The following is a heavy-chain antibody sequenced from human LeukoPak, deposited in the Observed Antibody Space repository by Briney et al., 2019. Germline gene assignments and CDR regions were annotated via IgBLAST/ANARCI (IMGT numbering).Heavy chain of an antibody. Sequence: SVKVSCKASGGTFSSYAISWVRQAPGQGLEWMGGIIPIFGTANYAQKFQGRVTITADESTSTAYMELSSLRSEDTAVYYCARDAYPSHYGFWSGYTYGMDVWGQGTTVTVSS. J-gene: IGHJ6*02. CDR3: ARDAYPSHYGFWSGYTYGMDV. CDR2: IIPIFGTA. V-gene: IGHV1-69*13. CDR1: GGTFSSYA. D-gene: IGHD3-3*01.